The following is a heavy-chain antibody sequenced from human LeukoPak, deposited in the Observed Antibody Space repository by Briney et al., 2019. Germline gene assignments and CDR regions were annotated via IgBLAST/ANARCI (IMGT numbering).Heavy chain of an antibody. CDR3: ARGLRYDY. Sequence: GASVKVSCKASGYIFSNYDINWVRQAPGHGVEWMGWMNPNSGRRVYAQKFQGRVTMTRNSSINTAYMELASLRSDDRAVYYCARGLRYDYSGQGTLVTVSS. CDR1: GYIFSNYD. V-gene: IGHV1-8*01. J-gene: IGHJ4*02. CDR2: MNPNSGRR. D-gene: IGHD3-16*02.